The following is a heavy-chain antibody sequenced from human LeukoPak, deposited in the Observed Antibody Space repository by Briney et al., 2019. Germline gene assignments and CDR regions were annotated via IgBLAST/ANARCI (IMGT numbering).Heavy chain of an antibody. D-gene: IGHD5-18*01. CDR2: IKKDGSER. J-gene: IGHJ4*02. Sequence: GGSLRLSCAASGFTFSSYWMSWVRQAPGKGLEWVANIKKDGSERYYLDSVRGRFTISRDNAKTSLYLQMNSLRAEDTAVYYCARHLSGVTGYTYGRGIDYWGQGTLVTVSS. V-gene: IGHV3-7*01. CDR1: GFTFSSYW. CDR3: ARHLSGVTGYTYGRGIDY.